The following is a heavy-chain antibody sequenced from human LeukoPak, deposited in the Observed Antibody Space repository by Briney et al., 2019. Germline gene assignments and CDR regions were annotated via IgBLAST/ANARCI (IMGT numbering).Heavy chain of an antibody. CDR1: GIPFSDYY. CDR3: AAGTAADF. J-gene: IGHJ4*02. CDR2: ISSSSSYT. D-gene: IGHD6-13*01. Sequence: PGGSLRLSCVVSGIPFSDYYMNWIRQAPGKGVEWISYISSSSSYTDYADSVKGRFTISRDNAKSALYLQMNSLRLENTAVYYCAAGTAADFWGQGTLVTVSS. V-gene: IGHV3-11*03.